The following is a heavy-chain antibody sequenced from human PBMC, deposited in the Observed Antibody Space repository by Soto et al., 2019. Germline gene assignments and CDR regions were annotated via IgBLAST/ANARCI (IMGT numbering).Heavy chain of an antibody. CDR2: INAGNGDT. CDR3: AKGSVVLVTPTVGAFGLDY. D-gene: IGHD2-21*02. V-gene: IGHV1-3*01. J-gene: IGHJ4*02. CDR1: GYAFTTYA. Sequence: GASVKVSCKGSGYAFTTYAIHWLRQAPGQRLEWLGWINAGNGDTKYSEKMQGRVTITRDTFANTAYMELSSLGFEDTAVYFCAKGSVVLVTPTVGAFGLDYWGQGTPVPVSS.